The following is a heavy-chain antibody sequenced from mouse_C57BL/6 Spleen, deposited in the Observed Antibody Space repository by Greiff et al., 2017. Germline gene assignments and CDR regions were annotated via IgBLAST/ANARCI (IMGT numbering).Heavy chain of an antibody. Sequence: EVKLMESGGGLVKPGGSLKLSCAASGFTFSSYAMSWVRPTPEKRLEWVATISDGGSYTYYPDNVKGRFTISRDNAKNNLYLQMSHLKSEDTAMFYCARVKGYYEYDQGYYFDYWGQGTTLTVSS. J-gene: IGHJ2*01. CDR1: GFTFSSYA. V-gene: IGHV5-4*03. D-gene: IGHD2-4*01. CDR3: ARVKGYYEYDQGYYFDY. CDR2: ISDGGSYT.